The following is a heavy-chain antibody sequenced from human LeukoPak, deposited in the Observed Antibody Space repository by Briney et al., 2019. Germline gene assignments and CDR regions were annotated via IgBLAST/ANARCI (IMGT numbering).Heavy chain of an antibody. Sequence: VQPGGSLRVSCEASGFTFNKFAMSWVRQAPGKGPEWVSAIGSSGATAFYADSVKGRCTISRDNSKNTVYLEMNSLRAEDTAIYYCAKVSVGPLSRPTHVALYYGMDVWGQGTTVTVSS. CDR3: AKVSVGPLSRPTHVALYYGMDV. J-gene: IGHJ6*02. D-gene: IGHD2-8*01. V-gene: IGHV3-23*01. CDR2: IGSSGATA. CDR1: GFTFNKFA.